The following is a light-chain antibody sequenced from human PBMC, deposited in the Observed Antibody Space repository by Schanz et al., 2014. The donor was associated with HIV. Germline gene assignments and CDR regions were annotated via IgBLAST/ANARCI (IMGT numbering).Light chain of an antibody. J-gene: IGLJ3*02. V-gene: IGLV1-44*01. CDR1: SSNIGSNT. Sequence: QSVVTQPPSASGTPGQRVTISCSGSSSNIGSNTVNWYQHLPGSAPQLLIYSDNQRPSRVPDRFSGSQSGTSASLAISGLQSEDESDFFCATWDDSLEGWVFGGGTKLTVL. CDR2: SDN. CDR3: ATWDDSLEGWV.